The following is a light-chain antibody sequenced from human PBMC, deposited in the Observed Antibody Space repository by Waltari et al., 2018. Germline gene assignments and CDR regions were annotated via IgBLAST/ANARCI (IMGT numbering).Light chain of an antibody. CDR2: HAS. Sequence: EIVLTQSPGTLSLSPGVRATLSCRASQSVSTYLAWYQQKPGQAPRLLIYHASTRATGIPDRFSGSGSGTDFSLTISRLEPEDFAVYHCQHYLRLPATFGQGTKVEIK. CDR3: QHYLRLPAT. V-gene: IGKV3-20*01. CDR1: QSVSTY. J-gene: IGKJ1*01.